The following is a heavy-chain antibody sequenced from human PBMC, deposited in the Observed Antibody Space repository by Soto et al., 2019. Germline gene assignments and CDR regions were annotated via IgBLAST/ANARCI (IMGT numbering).Heavy chain of an antibody. V-gene: IGHV3-21*01. D-gene: IGHD1-1*01. J-gene: IGHJ4*02. Sequence: EVQLVESGGGLVKPGGSLRLSCAASGFTFSSYSMNWVRQAPGKGLEWVSSISSSSSYIYYADSVKGRFTISRDNAKNSLYLQINRLRAEDTAVYYCAREGYHYHDFYYFDYWGQGTLVTVSS. CDR2: ISSSSSYI. CDR3: AREGYHYHDFYYFDY. CDR1: GFTFSSYS.